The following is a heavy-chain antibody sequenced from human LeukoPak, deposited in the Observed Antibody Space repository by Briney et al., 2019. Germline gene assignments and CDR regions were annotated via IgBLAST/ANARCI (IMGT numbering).Heavy chain of an antibody. Sequence: PGGSLRLSCAASGFTFSSYSMNWVRQAPGKGLEWVANINKDGSEKYYVDSVKGRFTISRDNAKTSLYLQMISLRAEDTAVYYCARHLSGVTGYTYGRGIDYWGQGTLVTVSS. CDR2: INKDGSEK. D-gene: IGHD5-18*01. CDR3: ARHLSGVTGYTYGRGIDY. V-gene: IGHV3-7*01. CDR1: GFTFSSYS. J-gene: IGHJ4*02.